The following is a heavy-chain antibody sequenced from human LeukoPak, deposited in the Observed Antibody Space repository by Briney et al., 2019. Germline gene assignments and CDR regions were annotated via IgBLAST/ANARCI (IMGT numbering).Heavy chain of an antibody. V-gene: IGHV3-23*01. D-gene: IGHD2-15*01. CDR1: GFTFSSYA. J-gene: IGHJ1*01. Sequence: TGGSLRLSCAASGFTFSSYAMSWVRQAPGKGLEWVSAISGSGGSTYYADSVKGRFTISRDNSKNTLYLQMNSLRAEDTAVYYCAKRALYCSGGSCYFAEYFQHWGQGTLVTVSS. CDR3: AKRALYCSGGSCYFAEYFQH. CDR2: ISGSGGST.